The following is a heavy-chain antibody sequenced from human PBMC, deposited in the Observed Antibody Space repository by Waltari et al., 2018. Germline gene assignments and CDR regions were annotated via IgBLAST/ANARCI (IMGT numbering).Heavy chain of an antibody. D-gene: IGHD3-3*01. CDR1: GCSISSGSYY. V-gene: IGHV4-61*02. CDR3: ASQAIQYYDFWSGYYDP. CDR2: IYTSGST. J-gene: IGHJ5*02. Sequence: QVQLQESGPGLVKPSQTLSLTCTVSGCSISSGSYYWSWIRQPAGKGLEWIGRIYTSGSTNYNPSLKSRVTISVDTSKNQFSLKLSSVTAADTAVYYCASQAIQYYDFWSGYYDPWGQGTLVTVSS.